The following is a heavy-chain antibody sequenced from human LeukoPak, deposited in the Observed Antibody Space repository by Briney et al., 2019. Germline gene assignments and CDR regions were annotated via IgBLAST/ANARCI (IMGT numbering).Heavy chain of an antibody. CDR2: XCCIGCST. D-gene: IGHD3-16*01. J-gene: IGHJ4*02. Sequence: AXCCIGCSTYSADSVKGRFTISRDNCRDRVYVQINSQRAEDTAVYYCAKGYYDYVWGSYYFDYWGQGTLVTVSS. V-gene: IGHV3-23*01. CDR3: AKGYYDYVWGSYYFDY.